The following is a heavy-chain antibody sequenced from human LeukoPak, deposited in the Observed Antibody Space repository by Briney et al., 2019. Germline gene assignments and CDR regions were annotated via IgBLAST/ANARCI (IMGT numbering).Heavy chain of an antibody. CDR1: GFTVSSNY. J-gene: IGHJ3*01. Sequence: GRSPRLSCAASGFTVSSNYMSWVRQAPGKGLEWVSVIYSGGSTYYADSVKGRFTLSRDSSKNTLFLQMNSLRAEDTAVYYCAREPQGDSSGYDAFDVWGQGTLVTVSS. CDR3: AREPQGDSSGYDAFDV. V-gene: IGHV3-66*01. D-gene: IGHD3-22*01. CDR2: IYSGGST.